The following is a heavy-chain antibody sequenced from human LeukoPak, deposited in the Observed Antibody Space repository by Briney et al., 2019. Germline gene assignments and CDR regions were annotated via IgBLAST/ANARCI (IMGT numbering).Heavy chain of an antibody. Sequence: ASVKVSCKASGYTFTSYGISWVRQAPGQGLEWMGWISTYNGDTNYAQKLQGRVTMTTDTSTSTAYMELRSLRSDDTAMYYCAREGLGELTLDYWGQGTLVTVSS. CDR2: ISTYNGDT. CDR1: GYTFTSYG. J-gene: IGHJ4*02. CDR3: AREGLGELTLDY. D-gene: IGHD3-16*01. V-gene: IGHV1-18*01.